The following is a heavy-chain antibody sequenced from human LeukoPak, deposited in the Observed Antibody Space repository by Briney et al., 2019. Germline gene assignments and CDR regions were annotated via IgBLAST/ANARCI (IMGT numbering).Heavy chain of an antibody. CDR1: GFTFTSYA. CDR2: ISSRSTIT. D-gene: IGHD5-24*01. J-gene: IGHJ4*02. V-gene: IGHV3-23*01. Sequence: GGSLRLSCATSGFTFTSYAMSWVRQAPGKGLEWVSTISSRSTITYYAASVKGRFTMSRDNSKSTLSLQMDSLRADDTAIYYCAKDNGGYNLFDSWGQGTVVTVSS. CDR3: AKDNGGYNLFDS.